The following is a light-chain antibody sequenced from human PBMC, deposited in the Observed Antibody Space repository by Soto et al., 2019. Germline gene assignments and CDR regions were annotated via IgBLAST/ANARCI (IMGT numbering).Light chain of an antibody. CDR2: AAS. Sequence: DIQLTQSPSFLSASAGDRVTITCRANQGISRYLAWYQQKPGKAPKLLIFAASTLHSGVPSRFSASGSGTYLTPTLSSPQPEELATDYCQHLHSYPLTFGGGTKVEIK. J-gene: IGKJ4*01. CDR3: QHLHSYPLT. V-gene: IGKV1-9*01. CDR1: QGISRY.